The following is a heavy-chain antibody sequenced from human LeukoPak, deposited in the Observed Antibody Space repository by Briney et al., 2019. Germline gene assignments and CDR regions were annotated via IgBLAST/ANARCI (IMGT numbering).Heavy chain of an antibody. D-gene: IGHD2-2*02. CDR2: IIPIFGTA. CDR3: ARDRCSSTSCYIEFDY. CDR1: GGTFSSYA. J-gene: IGHJ4*02. V-gene: IGHV1-69*05. Sequence: SVKVSCKASGGTFSSYAISWVRQAPGQGLEWMGGIIPIFGTANYAQKFQGRVTITTGESTSTAYMELSSLRSEDTAVYYCARDRCSSTSCYIEFDYWGQGTLVTVSS.